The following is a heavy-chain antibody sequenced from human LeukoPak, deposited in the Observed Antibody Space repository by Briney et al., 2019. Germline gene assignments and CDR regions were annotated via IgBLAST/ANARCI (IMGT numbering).Heavy chain of an antibody. J-gene: IGHJ4*02. V-gene: IGHV4-59*01. Sequence: SETLSLTCTVSGGSIRSYYWSWIRQPPGKGLEWIGYIYYSGYTNYKPSLKSRVTISVDTSKNQFSLNLNSVTATDTAVYYCARGGHFDFPFDYWGQGTLVTVSS. CDR3: ARGGHFDFPFDY. D-gene: IGHD3-9*01. CDR1: GGSIRSYY. CDR2: IYYSGYT.